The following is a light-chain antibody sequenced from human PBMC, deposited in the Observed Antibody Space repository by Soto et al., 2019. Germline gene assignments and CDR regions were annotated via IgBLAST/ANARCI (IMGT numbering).Light chain of an antibody. V-gene: IGKV1-5*01. CDR3: QQYNSYSPYT. CDR2: DAS. J-gene: IGKJ2*01. Sequence: DIQMTQSPSTLSASVGDRVTNTCRASQSISSWLAWYQQKPGKAPKLLIYDASSLESGVPSRFSGSGSGTEFTLTISSLQPDDFATFSCQQYNSYSPYTFGQGTKLEIK. CDR1: QSISSW.